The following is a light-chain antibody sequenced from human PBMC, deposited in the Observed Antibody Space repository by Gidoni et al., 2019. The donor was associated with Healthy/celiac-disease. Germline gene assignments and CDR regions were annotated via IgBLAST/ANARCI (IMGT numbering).Light chain of an antibody. CDR1: QGISSY. Sequence: QLTQSPSSLSASVGDRVPITCRASQGISSYLAGYQQKPGKAPKLLIYAASTLQSGVPSRFSGSGSGTDFTLTISSLQPEDFATYYCQQLNSYPLTFGGGTKVEIK. J-gene: IGKJ4*01. V-gene: IGKV1-9*01. CDR2: AAS. CDR3: QQLNSYPLT.